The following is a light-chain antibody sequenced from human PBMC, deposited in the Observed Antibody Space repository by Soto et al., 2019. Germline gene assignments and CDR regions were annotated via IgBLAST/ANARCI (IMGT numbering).Light chain of an antibody. CDR3: SSYAGSNMVV. V-gene: IGLV2-8*01. J-gene: IGLJ2*01. CDR2: EVS. CDR1: NSDVGVYNY. Sequence: QSALTQPASVSGSPGQSITISCTGTNSDVGVYNYVSWYQQHPGKAPKLMIYEVSKRPSGVPDRFSGSKSGNTASLTVSGLQAEDEADYYCSSYAGSNMVVFGGGTKLTVL.